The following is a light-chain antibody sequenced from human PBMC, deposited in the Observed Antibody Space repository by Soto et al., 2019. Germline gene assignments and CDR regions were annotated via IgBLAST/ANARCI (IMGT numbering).Light chain of an antibody. CDR1: SSDVGGYNY. J-gene: IGLJ1*01. CDR3: ISFTSRQIYV. CDR2: DVT. V-gene: IGLV2-14*03. Sequence: QSVLTQPASVSGSPGQSITISCTGTSSDVGGYNYVSWYQQHPGRAPKLIIYDVTNRPSGISNRFSVSKSGNTASLTISGLQTEDEADYYCISFTSRQIYVFGTGTKLTVL.